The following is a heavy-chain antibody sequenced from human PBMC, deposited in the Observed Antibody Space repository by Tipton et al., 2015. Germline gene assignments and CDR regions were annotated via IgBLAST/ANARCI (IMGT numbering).Heavy chain of an antibody. Sequence: SLRLSCAAYGFTFSNYDMHWIRQGTGKGLEWVSGVGTAGDTHYPGSVKGRFTISRENAKSSLYLQMNSLRAGDTAVYYCARSAGYCNGGSCYSDPFDIWGQGTMVTVSS. CDR3: ARSAGYCNGGSCYSDPFDI. D-gene: IGHD2-15*01. V-gene: IGHV3-13*01. CDR1: GFTFSNYD. CDR2: VGTAGDT. J-gene: IGHJ3*02.